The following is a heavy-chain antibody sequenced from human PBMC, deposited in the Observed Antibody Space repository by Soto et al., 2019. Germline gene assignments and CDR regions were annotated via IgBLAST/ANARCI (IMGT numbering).Heavy chain of an antibody. J-gene: IGHJ4*02. Sequence: GGSLRLSCAASGFTFSSYWMSWVRQAPGKGLEWVANIKQDGSEKYYVDSVKGRFTISRDNAKNSLYLQMNSLRAEDTAVYYCARELVSGTTAGLDYWGQGTLVTVSS. V-gene: IGHV3-7*05. CDR2: IKQDGSEK. CDR1: GFTFSSYW. CDR3: ARELVSGTTAGLDY. D-gene: IGHD1-1*01.